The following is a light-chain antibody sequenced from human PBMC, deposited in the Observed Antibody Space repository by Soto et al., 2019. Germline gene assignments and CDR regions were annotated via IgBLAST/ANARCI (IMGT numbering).Light chain of an antibody. CDR2: DVS. CDR1: QDISNY. CDR3: QQYDSLPLP. V-gene: IGKV1-33*01. Sequence: DIQMTQSPPSLSVSVGDRVTIPCQASQDISNYLHWFQQKPGKAPQLLIFDVSNLQTGVPSRFSGGGSGTDFALTISSLEPEDIATYYCQQYDSLPLPFGQGTRLEI. J-gene: IGKJ5*01.